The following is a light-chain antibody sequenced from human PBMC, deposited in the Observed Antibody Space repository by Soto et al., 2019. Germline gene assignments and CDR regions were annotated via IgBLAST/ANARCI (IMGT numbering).Light chain of an antibody. J-gene: IGLJ1*01. CDR2: QDS. V-gene: IGLV3-1*01. CDR1: KLGDKY. Sequence: SYELTQPPSVSVSPGQTASITCSGDKLGDKYVCWYHQKPGQSPVLVIYQDSKRPSGIPERCSGSNSGNTATLTISGTQPMDEADYYCQAWDRSTGVFGTGTKLTVL. CDR3: QAWDRSTGV.